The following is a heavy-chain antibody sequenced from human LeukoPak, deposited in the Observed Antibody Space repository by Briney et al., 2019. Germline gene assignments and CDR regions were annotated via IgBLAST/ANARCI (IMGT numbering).Heavy chain of an antibody. D-gene: IGHD5-12*01. V-gene: IGHV4-59*01. CDR3: ARYDRSGYGFDC. J-gene: IGHJ4*02. CDR1: GGSISDYY. Sequence: SETLSLTCTVSGGSISDYYWSWIRQPPGKGLEWIGYIHYSGSSNYNPSLKSRVTISVDTSKNQFSLKLSSVTAADTAVYYCARYDRSGYGFDCWGQGTLVTASS. CDR2: IHYSGSS.